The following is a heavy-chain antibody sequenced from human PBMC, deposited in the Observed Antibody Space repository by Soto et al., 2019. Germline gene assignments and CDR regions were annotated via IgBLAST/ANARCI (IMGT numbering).Heavy chain of an antibody. Sequence: EVQLLESGGGLVQPGGSLRLSCAASGFTFSSYAMSWVRQAPGKGLEWVSSIRGSGGSTYYADSVKGRFTISRDNSINTLYLQMDSLRAEDTALYYCAKDPFRCSSTSCATAWGQGTLVTVSS. D-gene: IGHD2-2*01. CDR3: AKDPFRCSSTSCATA. V-gene: IGHV3-23*01. J-gene: IGHJ5*02. CDR1: GFTFSSYA. CDR2: IRGSGGST.